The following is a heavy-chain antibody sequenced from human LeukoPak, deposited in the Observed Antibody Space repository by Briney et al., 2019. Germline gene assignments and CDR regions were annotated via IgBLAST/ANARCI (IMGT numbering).Heavy chain of an antibody. CDR2: ISAYNGNT. J-gene: IGHJ4*02. V-gene: IGHV1-18*01. CDR1: GYTFTSYG. CDR3: ARVRAYCTSTSCHDF. Sequence: GASVKVSCRASGYTFTSYGISWVRQAPGQELEWMGWISAYNGNTNYAQKLQGRVTMTTDTSTSTAYMELRSLRSDDTAVYYCARVRAYCTSTSCHDFWGQGTLVTVSS. D-gene: IGHD2-2*01.